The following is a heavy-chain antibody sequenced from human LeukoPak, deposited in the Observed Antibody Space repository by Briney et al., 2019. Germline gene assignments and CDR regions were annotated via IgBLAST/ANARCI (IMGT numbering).Heavy chain of an antibody. CDR1: GFTFSRHW. Sequence: GGSLRLSCAASGFTFSRHWMSWVRQAPGKGLEGVSTINQNGNVKHYLDSVKGRFIISRDNAENSASLQMNSLRDEDTAIYYCARLLGESTIYDLWGQGALVTVSS. J-gene: IGHJ5*02. D-gene: IGHD3-16*01. V-gene: IGHV3-7*01. CDR3: ARLLGESTIYDL. CDR2: INQNGNVK.